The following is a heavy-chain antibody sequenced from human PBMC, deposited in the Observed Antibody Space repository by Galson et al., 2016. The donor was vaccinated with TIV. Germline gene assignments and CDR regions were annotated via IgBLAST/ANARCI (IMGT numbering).Heavy chain of an antibody. CDR3: ARGGGYYDSSGYNV. J-gene: IGHJ4*02. CDR1: GGTFSSYA. Sequence: SVKVYCKASGGTFSSYAISWVRQAPGQGLEWMGRIIGIFGSPNYAQKFQGRVTISADEFTSTAYMELSNLRSEDTAVYYCARGGGYYDSSGYNVWGQGTLVTVSS. V-gene: IGHV1-69*13. D-gene: IGHD3-22*01. CDR2: IIGIFGSP.